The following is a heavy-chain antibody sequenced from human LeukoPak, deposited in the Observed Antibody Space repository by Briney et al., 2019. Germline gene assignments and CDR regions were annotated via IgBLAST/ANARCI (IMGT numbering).Heavy chain of an antibody. CDR1: GFTFSTYW. D-gene: IGHD2-2*01. CDR3: ARIYCSSACCYYFDY. CDR2: INQDGSEK. J-gene: IGHJ4*02. V-gene: IGHV3-7*02. Sequence: GGSLRLSCAVSGFTFSTYWMTWVRQAPGKGLEWVANINQDGSEKYYVDSVKGRFTISRDNAKNSLYLQMNSLRAEDTAVYYCARIYCSSACCYYFDYWGQGTLVTVSS.